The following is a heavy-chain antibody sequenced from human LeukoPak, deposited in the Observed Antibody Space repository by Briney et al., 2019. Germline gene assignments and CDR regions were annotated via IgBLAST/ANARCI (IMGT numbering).Heavy chain of an antibody. CDR3: TRGDFYYYDTDY. J-gene: IGHJ4*02. Sequence: GGSLRLSCVVSGFTFSTYWMSWVRQAPGKGLECVATIKQDGSVKNYGDSVQGRFTISRDNAKNSLYLQMDSLRVEDTAVYYCTRGDFYYYDTDYWGQGTLVTVSS. CDR2: IKQDGSVK. V-gene: IGHV3-7*01. CDR1: GFTFSTYW. D-gene: IGHD3-22*01.